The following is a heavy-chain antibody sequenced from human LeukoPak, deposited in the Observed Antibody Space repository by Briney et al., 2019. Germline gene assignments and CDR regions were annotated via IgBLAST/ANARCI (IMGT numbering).Heavy chain of an antibody. V-gene: IGHV1-18*04. CDR3: ARDLGAAGTLSFFDY. J-gene: IGHJ4*02. D-gene: IGHD6-13*01. CDR2: ISAYNGNI. CDR1: GYTFTSYG. Sequence: ASVKVSCKASGYTFTSYGISWGRQAPGQGLEWMGWISAYNGNINYAQKFQGRVTTTTDTSTSTAYLELRSLRSDDTAVYYCARDLGAAGTLSFFDYWGQGTLVTVSS.